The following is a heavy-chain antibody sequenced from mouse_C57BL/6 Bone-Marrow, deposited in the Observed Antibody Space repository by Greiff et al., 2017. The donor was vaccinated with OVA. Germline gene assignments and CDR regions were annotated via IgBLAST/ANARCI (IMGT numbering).Heavy chain of an antibody. Sequence: QVQLQQPGAELVRPGSSVKLSCKASGYTFTSYWMHWVKQRPIQGLEWIGNIDPSDSETHYNQKFKDKATLTVDKSSSTAYMQLSSLTSEDSAVYYCARGGWLLPWYFDVWGTGTTVTGSS. D-gene: IGHD2-3*01. J-gene: IGHJ1*03. CDR2: IDPSDSET. V-gene: IGHV1-52*01. CDR3: ARGGWLLPWYFDV. CDR1: GYTFTSYW.